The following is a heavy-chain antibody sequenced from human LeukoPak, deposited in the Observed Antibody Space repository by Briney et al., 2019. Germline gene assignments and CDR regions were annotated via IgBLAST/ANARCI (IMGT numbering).Heavy chain of an antibody. CDR2: IHHSGSS. V-gene: IGHV4-59*08. CDR3: ARAPGHPYNWFDP. J-gene: IGHJ5*02. Sequence: SETLSLTCTVSGDSINNYYWSWIRQPPGKGLEWIGYIHHSGSSNYNPSLKSRVTISVDTSKNQVSLKLSAVTAADTAVYYCARAPGHPYNWFDPWGQGTLVTVSS. CDR1: GDSINNYY.